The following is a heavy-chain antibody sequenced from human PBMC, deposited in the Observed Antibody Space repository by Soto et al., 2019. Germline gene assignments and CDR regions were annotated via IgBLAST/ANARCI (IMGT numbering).Heavy chain of an antibody. CDR1: GFTFDDYT. Sequence: GGSLRLSCAASGFTFDDYTMHWVRQAPGKGLEWVSLISWDGGSTYYADSVKGRFTISRDNSKNSLYLQMNSLRTEDTALYYCAKAARVYYYYGMDVWGQGTTVTVSS. CDR3: AKAARVYYYYGMDV. CDR2: ISWDGGST. D-gene: IGHD6-6*01. J-gene: IGHJ6*02. V-gene: IGHV3-43*01.